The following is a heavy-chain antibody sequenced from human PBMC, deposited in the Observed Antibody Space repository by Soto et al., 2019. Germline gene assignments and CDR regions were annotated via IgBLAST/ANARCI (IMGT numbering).Heavy chain of an antibody. J-gene: IGHJ5*02. D-gene: IGHD2-21*02. V-gene: IGHV3-74*01. CDR1: VFNFSNHC. CDR2: ITSDGKSK. CDR3: ARGSGDWPLYWFDH. Sequence: PGGSLRLSCAASVFNFSNHCLHWARQRPGEGLVWVSRITSDGKSKAYAESVKGRFAISRDNAKNTLYLQMNGLTAADTDVYYCARGSGDWPLYWFDHWGLGTLVTVSS.